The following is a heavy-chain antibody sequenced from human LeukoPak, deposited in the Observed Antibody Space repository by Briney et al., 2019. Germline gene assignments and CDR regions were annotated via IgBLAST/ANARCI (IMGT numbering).Heavy chain of an antibody. Sequence: GGSLRLSCAASGFIFSSYAMSWVRQAPGKGLEWVSAISGRGDRTYYADSVKGRFTISRDNSKSTLYLQMNSLRAEDTAVYYCAKEQSSSGFFDYWGQGTLVTVSS. CDR2: ISGRGDRT. V-gene: IGHV3-23*01. D-gene: IGHD6-6*01. CDR1: GFIFSSYA. J-gene: IGHJ4*02. CDR3: AKEQSSSGFFDY.